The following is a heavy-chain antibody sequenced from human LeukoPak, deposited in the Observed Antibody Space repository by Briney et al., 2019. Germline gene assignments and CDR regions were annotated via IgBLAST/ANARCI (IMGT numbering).Heavy chain of an antibody. V-gene: IGHV4-38-2*02. CDR2: IYHSGST. Sequence: SETLSLTCTVSGYSISSGYYWGWIRQPPGKGLEWIGSIYHSGSTYYNPSLKSRVTISVDTSKNQLSLKLSSVTAADTAVYYCASAHRSYLNYWGQGTLVTVSS. J-gene: IGHJ4*02. CDR3: ASAHRSYLNY. CDR1: GYSISSGYY.